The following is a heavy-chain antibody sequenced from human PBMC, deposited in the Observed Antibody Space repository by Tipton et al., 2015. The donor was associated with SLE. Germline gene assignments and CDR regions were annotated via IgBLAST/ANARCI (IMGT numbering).Heavy chain of an antibody. J-gene: IGHJ4*02. D-gene: IGHD3-16*01. CDR2: IYLSGST. Sequence: TLSLTCAVSGGSISSSNWWSWVRQPPGKGLEWIGEIYLSGSTYYNPSLKSRITISVDKSKNQFSLKLSSVTAADTAVYYCARTYYDYVWGSSQGLDYWGQGTLVTVSS. CDR3: ARTYYDYVWGSSQGLDY. V-gene: IGHV4-4*02. CDR1: GGSISSSNW.